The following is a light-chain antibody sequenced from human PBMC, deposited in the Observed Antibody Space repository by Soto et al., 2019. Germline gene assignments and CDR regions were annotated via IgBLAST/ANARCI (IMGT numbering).Light chain of an antibody. CDR2: AAS. CDR3: QKYTNVPA. V-gene: IGKV1-27*01. CDR1: QAFSNY. J-gene: IGKJ4*01. Sequence: DIKMTQSPSSLPASVGDRVTITCRASQAFSNYLAWYQQIPGKVPKLLISAASTLQSGVPSRFSGSGSGTDFTLTISSLQPEDVATYYCQKYTNVPAFGGGTKVEIK.